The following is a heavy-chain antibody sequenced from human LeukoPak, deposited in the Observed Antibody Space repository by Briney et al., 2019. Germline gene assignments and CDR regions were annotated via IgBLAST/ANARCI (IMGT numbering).Heavy chain of an antibody. CDR3: ARTRGGMVRFDY. D-gene: IGHD3-10*01. Sequence: SETLSLTCAVYGGSFSGYYWRWIRQPPGKGLEWIGAINHSGSTNYNPSLKSRVTISVDTSKNQFSLKLSSVTAADTAVYYCARTRGGMVRFDYWGQGTLVTVSS. V-gene: IGHV4-34*01. CDR2: INHSGST. J-gene: IGHJ4*02. CDR1: GGSFSGYY.